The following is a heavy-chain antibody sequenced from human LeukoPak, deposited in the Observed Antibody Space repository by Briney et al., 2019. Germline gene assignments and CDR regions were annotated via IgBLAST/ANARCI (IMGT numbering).Heavy chain of an antibody. CDR3: ARVPYYGSGSYPYYFDY. Sequence: ASVKVSCKTSGYTFTGYYIHWVRQAPGQGLEWMGWINPNSGDTKYAQKFQGRVTMTRDTSISSAYMELNSLTSGDTAVYYCARVPYYGSGSYPYYFDYWGHGTLVTVSS. D-gene: IGHD3-10*01. CDR1: GYTFTGYY. J-gene: IGHJ4*01. CDR2: INPNSGDT. V-gene: IGHV1-2*02.